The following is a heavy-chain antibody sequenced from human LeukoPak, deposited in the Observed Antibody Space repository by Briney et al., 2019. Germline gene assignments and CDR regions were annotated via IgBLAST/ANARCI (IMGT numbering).Heavy chain of an antibody. J-gene: IGHJ4*02. CDR1: EFIFSGYW. D-gene: IGHD1-26*01. V-gene: IGHV3-7*01. Sequence: GGSLRLSCAASEFIFSGYWMNWVRQAPGKGLEWVANIKQDGGEKQYVDSVRGRFTISRDNAKNSLYLQMNSLRVEDTAVYYCARDGIVGAADYWGQGTLVTVSS. CDR3: ARDGIVGAADY. CDR2: IKQDGGEK.